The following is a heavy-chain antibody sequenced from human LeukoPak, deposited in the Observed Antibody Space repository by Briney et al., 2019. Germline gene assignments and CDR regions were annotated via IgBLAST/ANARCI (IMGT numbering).Heavy chain of an antibody. J-gene: IGHJ2*01. D-gene: IGHD3-22*01. Sequence: ASVKVSCKASGYTFTSYGISWVRQAPGQGLEWMGWISAYNGNTNYAQKLQGRVTMTTDTSTSTAYMELRSLRSDDTAGYYCARDDYYDSPHWYFDLWGRGTLVTVSS. CDR2: ISAYNGNT. V-gene: IGHV1-18*01. CDR3: ARDDYYDSPHWYFDL. CDR1: GYTFTSYG.